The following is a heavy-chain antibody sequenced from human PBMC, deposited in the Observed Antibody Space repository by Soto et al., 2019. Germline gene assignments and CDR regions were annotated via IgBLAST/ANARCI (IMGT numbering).Heavy chain of an antibody. V-gene: IGHV4-39*01. CDR2: IYYSGST. CDR1: GGSISSSSYY. Sequence: QLQLQESGPGLVKPSETLSLTCTVSGGSISSSSYYWGWIRQPPGKGLEWIGSIYYSGSTYYNPSLKSRVTISVDTSKNQFSLKLSSVTAADTAVYYCARLVRYYGSGSHWGQGTLVTVSS. D-gene: IGHD3-10*01. CDR3: ARLVRYYGSGSH. J-gene: IGHJ4*02.